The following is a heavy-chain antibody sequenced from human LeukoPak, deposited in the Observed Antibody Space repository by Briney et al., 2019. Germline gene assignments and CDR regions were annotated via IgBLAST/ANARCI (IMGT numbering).Heavy chain of an antibody. Sequence: GGSLRLSCAASGFTFSSYEMKWVRQAPRKGLEWVSYISISGSTIYYADSVKGRFTISRDNAKNSLYLQMNSLRAEDTAVYYCARDLSGVTGYTYGRGIDYWGQGTLVTVSS. J-gene: IGHJ4*02. CDR1: GFTFSSYE. D-gene: IGHD5-18*01. CDR2: ISISGSTI. V-gene: IGHV3-48*03. CDR3: ARDLSGVTGYTYGRGIDY.